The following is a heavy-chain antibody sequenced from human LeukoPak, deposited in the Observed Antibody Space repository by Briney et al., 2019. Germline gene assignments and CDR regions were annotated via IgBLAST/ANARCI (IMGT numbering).Heavy chain of an antibody. D-gene: IGHD4-17*01. CDR1: GYSITSYW. J-gene: IGHJ4*02. V-gene: IGHV5-51*01. CDR3: ARHFRSNGDYGPPDY. Sequence: ESLKISCKGSGYSITSYWIAWVRQMPGKGLEWMGIIYPGDSDTRYSPSFQGQVTISADKSISTAYLQWSSLKASDTAMYYCARHFRSNGDYGPPDYWGQGTLVTVSS. CDR2: IYPGDSDT.